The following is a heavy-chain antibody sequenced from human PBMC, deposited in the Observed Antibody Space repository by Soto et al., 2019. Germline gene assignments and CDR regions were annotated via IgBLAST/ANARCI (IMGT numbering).Heavy chain of an antibody. J-gene: IGHJ4*02. Sequence: QVQLQQWGAGLLKPSETLSLTCAVYGGSFSGYYWSWIRQPPGKGLEWIGEINHSGSTNYNPSLKRRVTISVDTSKNQFSLKLSSVTAADTAVYYCARGRRVLAAANFDYWGQGTLVTVSS. CDR1: GGSFSGYY. V-gene: IGHV4-34*01. D-gene: IGHD6-13*01. CDR2: INHSGST. CDR3: ARGRRVLAAANFDY.